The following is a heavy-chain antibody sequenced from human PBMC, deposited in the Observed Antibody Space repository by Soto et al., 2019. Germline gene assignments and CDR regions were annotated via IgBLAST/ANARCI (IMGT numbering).Heavy chain of an antibody. CDR2: VYHSGST. CDR1: GASFNSSDW. J-gene: IGHJ4*01. Sequence: QVQLQESGPGLVKPSGTLSLTCTVSGASFNSSDWWTWVRQSPGRGLEWIASVYHSGSTNYNPSLRDRVIISVDKSRNQFSLKLTSVTAADTAMYYCARALQYCSSASCYGGPQEVNDYWGQGTQVTVSS. CDR3: ARALQYCSSASCYGGPQEVNDY. D-gene: IGHD2-2*01. V-gene: IGHV4-4*02.